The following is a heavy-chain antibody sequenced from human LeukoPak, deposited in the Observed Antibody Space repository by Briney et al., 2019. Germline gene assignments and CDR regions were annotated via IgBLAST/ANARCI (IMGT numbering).Heavy chain of an antibody. CDR1: GFTFSSHA. D-gene: IGHD6-13*01. CDR2: ISASGDGI. CDR3: AKTPGGAAGNRVFDH. V-gene: IGHV3-23*01. J-gene: IGHJ4*02. Sequence: PGGSLRLFCAASGFTFSSHAMSWVRQAPGKGLEWVSAISASGDGIYYTDSVKGRFTMSRDNSKDTLYLQMNSLRADDTAVYYCAKTPGGAAGNRVFDHWGQGALVTVSS.